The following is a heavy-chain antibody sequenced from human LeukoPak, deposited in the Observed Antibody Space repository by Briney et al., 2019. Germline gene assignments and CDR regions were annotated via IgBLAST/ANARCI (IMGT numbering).Heavy chain of an antibody. CDR2: ICRRGTT. J-gene: IGHJ3*01. CDR1: GLSINSSYY. Sequence: SETLSLTCSVSGLSINSSYYWGWIRQPPGKGLEWIGSICRRGTTYYSSSLKSRLTLSVDTSKNRVSLKLKSVTAADTAVYYCAPSGALALWAFGLWGRGTMVTVSS. D-gene: IGHD7-27*01. CDR3: APSGALALWAFGL. V-gene: IGHV4-38-2*02.